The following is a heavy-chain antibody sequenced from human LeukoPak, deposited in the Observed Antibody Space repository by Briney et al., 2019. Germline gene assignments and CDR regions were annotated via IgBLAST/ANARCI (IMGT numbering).Heavy chain of an antibody. Sequence: GGSLRLSCAASGFTFSNAWMSWVRQAPGKGLEWVSSISSSSSYIYYADSVKGRFTISRDNAKNSLYLQMNSLRAEDTAVYYCARDWAVWGSYPWGQGTLVTVSS. CDR3: ARDWAVWGSYP. D-gene: IGHD3-16*01. CDR2: ISSSSSYI. J-gene: IGHJ5*02. CDR1: GFTFSNAW. V-gene: IGHV3-21*01.